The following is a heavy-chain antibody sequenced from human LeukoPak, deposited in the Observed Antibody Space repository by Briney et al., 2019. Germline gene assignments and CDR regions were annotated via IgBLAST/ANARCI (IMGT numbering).Heavy chain of an antibody. J-gene: IGHJ6*04. CDR2: ISSSSSYM. CDR3: AELGITMIGGV. CDR1: GFNFNTYN. D-gene: IGHD3-10*02. Sequence: GGSLRLSCGVSGFNFNTYNMNWVRQAPGKGLEWVSTISSSSSYMYYADSVRGRFTISRDNAKSSLYLQMNSLRAEDTAVYYCAELGITMIGGVWGKGTTVTISS. V-gene: IGHV3-21*01.